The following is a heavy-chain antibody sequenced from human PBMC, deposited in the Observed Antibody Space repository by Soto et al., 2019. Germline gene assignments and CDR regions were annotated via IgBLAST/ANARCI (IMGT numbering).Heavy chain of an antibody. CDR1: GGSISGSSYY. CDR3: ARGGRRISMIRGFDS. Sequence: QVQLQESGPGLMKPSETLSLTCTVSGGSISGSSYYWTWIRQPPGKELERIGYTYFTGTTDYNPSLRSRVTISADPSNNEFSLTLSSVTAADTAVYYCARGGRRISMIRGFDSWGQGILVTVSS. CDR2: TYFTGTT. D-gene: IGHD3-10*01. V-gene: IGHV4-61*01. J-gene: IGHJ4*02.